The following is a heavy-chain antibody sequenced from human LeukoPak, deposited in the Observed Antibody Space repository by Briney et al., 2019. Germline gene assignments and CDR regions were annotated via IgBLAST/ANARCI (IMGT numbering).Heavy chain of an antibody. V-gene: IGHV1-24*01. CDR1: GGTFSSYA. D-gene: IGHD3-22*01. J-gene: IGHJ1*01. Sequence: GASVKVSCKASGGTFSSYAISWVRQAPGKGLEWMGGFDPEDGETIYAQKFQGRVTMTEDTSTDTAYMELSSLRSEDTAVYYCATDLVVRPAEYFQHWGQGTLVTVSS. CDR2: FDPEDGET. CDR3: ATDLVVRPAEYFQH.